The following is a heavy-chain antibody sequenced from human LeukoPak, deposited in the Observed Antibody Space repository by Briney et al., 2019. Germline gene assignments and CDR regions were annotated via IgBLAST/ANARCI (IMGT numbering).Heavy chain of an antibody. CDR3: YYMDV. CDR2: IYYSGST. Sequence: PSETLSLTCAVSGGSISSGGYSWSWIRQPPGKGLEWIGSIYYSGSTYYNPSLKSRVTLSVDTSKNQFSLKLSSVTAADTAIYYCYYMDVWGKGTTVTVSS. J-gene: IGHJ6*03. CDR1: GGSISSGGYS. V-gene: IGHV4-30-2*03.